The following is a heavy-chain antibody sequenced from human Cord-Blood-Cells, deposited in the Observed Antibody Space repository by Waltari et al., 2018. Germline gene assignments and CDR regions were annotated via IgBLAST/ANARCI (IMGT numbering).Heavy chain of an antibody. CDR3: ASSGLWFGELLN. J-gene: IGHJ4*02. D-gene: IGHD3-10*01. V-gene: IGHV3-21*01. Sequence: EVQLVESGGGLVKPGGSLRLLCAASGFTFRSYIMKWVRQAPGKGLEWVSSISSSSYIYYADSVKGRFTISRDNAKNSLYLQMNSLRAEDTAVYYCASSGLWFGELLNWGQGTLVTVSS. CDR1: GFTFRSYI. CDR2: ISSSSYI.